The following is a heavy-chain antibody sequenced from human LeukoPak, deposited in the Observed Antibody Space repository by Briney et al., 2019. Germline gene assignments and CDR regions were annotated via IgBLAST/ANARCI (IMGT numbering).Heavy chain of an antibody. CDR1: GGSISSYY. V-gene: IGHV4-59*01. D-gene: IGHD5-18*01. Sequence: PSETLSLTCTVSGGSISSYYWSWIRQPPGKGLEWIGYIYYSGSTNYNPSLKSRVTISVDTSKNQFSLKLSSVTAADTAVYYCARGGWSGYSYGSEPEKYFDYWGQGTLVTVSS. J-gene: IGHJ4*02. CDR2: IYYSGST. CDR3: ARGGWSGYSYGSEPEKYFDY.